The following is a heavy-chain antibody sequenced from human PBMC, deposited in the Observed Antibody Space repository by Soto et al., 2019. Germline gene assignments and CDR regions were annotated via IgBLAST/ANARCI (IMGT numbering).Heavy chain of an antibody. J-gene: IGHJ3*02. CDR3: VRYDRINMKPYSPEGFHI. CDR2: VYYGGAIFYSGNI. Sequence: PSETLSLTCTVSGDSISISNSHWGWTRQPPGKGLEYIGSVYYGGAIFYSGNIYYNTSLKSRVTISVDTSKNQFSLRLSSVTAADTGVYYCVRYDRINMKPYSPEGFHIWGQGTMVTVSS. CDR1: GDSISISNSH. D-gene: IGHD3-3*02. V-gene: IGHV4-39*01.